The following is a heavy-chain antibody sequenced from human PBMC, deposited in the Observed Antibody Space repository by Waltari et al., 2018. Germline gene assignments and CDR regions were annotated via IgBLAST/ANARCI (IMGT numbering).Heavy chain of an antibody. D-gene: IGHD2-2*01. V-gene: IGHV3-30-3*01. CDR3: ATELYCSSTSCYDY. Sequence: QVQLVESGGGVVQPGRSLRLSCAASGFTFSSYAMHWVRQAPGKGLEWVAVISYEGSNKYYADSVKGRFTISRDNSKNTLYLQMNSLRAEDTAVYYCATELYCSSTSCYDYWGQGTLVTVSS. CDR2: ISYEGSNK. J-gene: IGHJ4*02. CDR1: GFTFSSYA.